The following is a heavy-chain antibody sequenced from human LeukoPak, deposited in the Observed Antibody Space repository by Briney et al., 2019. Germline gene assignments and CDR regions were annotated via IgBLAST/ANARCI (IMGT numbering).Heavy chain of an antibody. CDR2: IYYSGNT. Sequence: SETLSLTCTVSGGSISSSNYYWGWIRQPPGKGLEWIGSIYYSGNTYYNPSLKSRVTISVDTSKNQFSLKLSSVTAADTAVYYCASARDYDFWSGYSMDVWGKGTTVTVSS. J-gene: IGHJ6*03. V-gene: IGHV4-39*07. CDR1: GGSISSSNYY. CDR3: ASARDYDFWSGYSMDV. D-gene: IGHD3-3*01.